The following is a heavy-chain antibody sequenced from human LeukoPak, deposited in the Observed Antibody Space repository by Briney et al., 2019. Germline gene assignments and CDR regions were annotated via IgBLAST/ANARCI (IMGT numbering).Heavy chain of an antibody. V-gene: IGHV3-53*01. J-gene: IGHJ4*02. CDR2: IYSGGNT. CDR1: GFTVSSNF. Sequence: GGSLRLSCAASGFTVSSNFMSWVRQPPGKGLEWVSVIYSGGNTYYADSVKGRFTISRDNFKNTLYLQMNSLRAEDTAVYYCARESAGLRLYFDYWGQGTLVTVSS. D-gene: IGHD6-25*01. CDR3: ARESAGLRLYFDY.